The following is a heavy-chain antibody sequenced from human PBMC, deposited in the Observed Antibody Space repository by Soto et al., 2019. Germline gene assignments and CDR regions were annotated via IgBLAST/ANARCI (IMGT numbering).Heavy chain of an antibody. V-gene: IGHV3-23*01. D-gene: IGHD3-10*01. CDR3: AKGFRGVRGVIIPNYYYYYMDV. J-gene: IGHJ6*03. CDR2: ISGSGGST. Sequence: GGSLRLSCAASGFTFSSYAMSWVRQAPGKGLEWVSAISGSGGSTYYADSVKGRFTISRENSKNTLYLQMNSLRAEDTAVYYCAKGFRGVRGVIIPNYYYYYMDVWGKGTTVTVSS. CDR1: GFTFSSYA.